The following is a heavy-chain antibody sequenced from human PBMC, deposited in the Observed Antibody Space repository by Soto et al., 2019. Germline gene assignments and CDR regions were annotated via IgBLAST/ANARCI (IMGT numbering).Heavy chain of an antibody. CDR1: GFTFSSYG. J-gene: IGHJ4*02. CDR2: IWYDGSNE. D-gene: IGHD6-13*01. Sequence: GGSLRLSCAASGFTFSSYGMHWVRQAPGKGLEWVAVIWYDGSNEYYADSVKGRFTISRDNSKNTLYLQMNSLRAEDTAVYYCARDRGSSWYGPIDYWGQGTLVTVSS. V-gene: IGHV3-33*01. CDR3: ARDRGSSWYGPIDY.